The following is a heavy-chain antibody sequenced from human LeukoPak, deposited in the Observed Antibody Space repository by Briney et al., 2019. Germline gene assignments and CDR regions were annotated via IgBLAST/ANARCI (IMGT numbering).Heavy chain of an antibody. Sequence: GGSLRLSCAASGFSFSHYGMHWVRQAPGKGLEWVAFTPFDGNKKYYSESLQGRFSISRDNSQDALFLHMNNLLPADTAVYYYAKAAIPYYGTGWYLDSWGQGTLVTVSS. CDR2: TPFDGNKK. CDR3: AKAAIPYYGTGWYLDS. D-gene: IGHD6-19*01. CDR1: GFSFSHYG. V-gene: IGHV3-30*02. J-gene: IGHJ4*02.